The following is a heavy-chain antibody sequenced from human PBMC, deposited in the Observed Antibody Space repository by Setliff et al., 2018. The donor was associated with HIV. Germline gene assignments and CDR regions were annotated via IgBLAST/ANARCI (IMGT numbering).Heavy chain of an antibody. CDR1: GFTFSSCW. CDR3: ARGQYGDELFDY. J-gene: IGHJ4*02. Sequence: GGSLRLSCAASGFTFSSCWVTWVRQGPGKGLEWVANIKQDGSEKYYVDSVKGRFTISRDNGKNSLYLQMNSLRAEDTAVYYCARGQYGDELFDYWGQGTLVTVSS. V-gene: IGHV3-7*03. CDR2: IKQDGSEK. D-gene: IGHD4-17*01.